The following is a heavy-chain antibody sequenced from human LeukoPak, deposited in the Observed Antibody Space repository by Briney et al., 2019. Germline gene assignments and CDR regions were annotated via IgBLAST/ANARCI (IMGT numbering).Heavy chain of an antibody. V-gene: IGHV3-23*01. D-gene: IGHD4-23*01. CDR3: AKHAPPRKTTMVTPLDY. CDR2: ISGSGGST. J-gene: IGHJ4*02. CDR1: GFTFSSYA. Sequence: GGSLRLSCAASGFTFSSYAMSWVRQAPGKGLEWVSAISGSGGSTYYADSVKGRLSISRDKSKNTLYLQMNSLRAEDTAVYYCAKHAPPRKTTMVTPLDYWGQGTLVTVSS.